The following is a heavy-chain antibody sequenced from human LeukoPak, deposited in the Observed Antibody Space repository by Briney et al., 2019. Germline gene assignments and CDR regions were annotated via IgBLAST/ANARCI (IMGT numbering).Heavy chain of an antibody. CDR3: ARANYGDFPFDY. V-gene: IGHV1-2*02. Sequence: ASVKVSCKASGYTFTGYYMHWVRQAPGQGLEWMGWINPNSGGTNYAQKFQGRVTMTRDTSISTAYVELSRLRSDDTAVYYCARANYGDFPFDYWGQGTLVTVSS. CDR1: GYTFTGYY. CDR2: INPNSGGT. J-gene: IGHJ4*02. D-gene: IGHD4-17*01.